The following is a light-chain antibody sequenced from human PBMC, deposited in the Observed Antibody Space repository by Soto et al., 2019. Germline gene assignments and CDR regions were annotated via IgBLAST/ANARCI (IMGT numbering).Light chain of an antibody. CDR2: GAS. Sequence: EIVMTQSPATLSLSPGERATLSCRASQSISSNLAWYQQKPGQAPRLLIYGASSRATGIPDRFSGSGSGTDFTLTISSLQSEDFAVYYCQQYKKWPRTFGHGTKVDI. CDR1: QSISSN. CDR3: QQYKKWPRT. J-gene: IGKJ1*01. V-gene: IGKV3D-15*01.